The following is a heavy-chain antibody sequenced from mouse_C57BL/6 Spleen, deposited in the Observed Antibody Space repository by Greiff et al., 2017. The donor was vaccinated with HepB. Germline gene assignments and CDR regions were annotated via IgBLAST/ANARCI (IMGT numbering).Heavy chain of an antibody. Sequence: QVQLQQPGAELVKPGASVKLSCKASGYTFTSYWMHWVKQRPGQGLEWIGMIHPNSGSTNYNEKFKSKATLTVDKSSSTAYMQLSSLTSEDSAVYYCARSSIYYYGSSSYYFDYWGQGTTLTVSS. CDR2: IHPNSGST. CDR3: ARSSIYYYGSSSYYFDY. D-gene: IGHD1-1*01. V-gene: IGHV1-64*01. J-gene: IGHJ2*01. CDR1: GYTFTSYW.